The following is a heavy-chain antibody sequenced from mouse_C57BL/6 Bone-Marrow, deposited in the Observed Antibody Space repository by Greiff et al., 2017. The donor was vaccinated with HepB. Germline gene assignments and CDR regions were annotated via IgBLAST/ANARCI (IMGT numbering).Heavy chain of an antibody. D-gene: IGHD2-5*01. J-gene: IGHJ2*01. CDR3: ANMGYSNYDY. V-gene: IGHV1-26*01. Sequence: VQLQQSGPELVKPGASVKISCKASGYTFTDYYMNWVKQSHGKSLEWIGDINPNNGGTSYNQKFKGKATLTVDKSSSTAYMELRSLTSEDSAVYYCANMGYSNYDYWGQGTTLTVSS. CDR1: GYTFTDYY. CDR2: INPNNGGT.